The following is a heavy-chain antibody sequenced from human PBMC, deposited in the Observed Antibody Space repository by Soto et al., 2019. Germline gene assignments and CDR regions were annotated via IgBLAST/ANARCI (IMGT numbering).Heavy chain of an antibody. CDR1: GGTFSSYA. D-gene: IGHD3-3*01. CDR2: IIPIFGTA. J-gene: IGHJ3*02. CDR3: ARIPAIFGVVIIRGAFDI. V-gene: IGHV1-69*06. Sequence: SVKVSCKASGGTFSSYAISWVRQAPGQGLEWMGGIIPIFGTANYAQKFQGRVTITADKSTSTAYMELSSLRSEDTAVYYCARIPAIFGVVIIRGAFDIWGQGTMVT.